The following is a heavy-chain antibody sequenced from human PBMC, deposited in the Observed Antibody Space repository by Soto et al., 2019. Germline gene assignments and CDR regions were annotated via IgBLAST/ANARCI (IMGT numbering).Heavy chain of an antibody. D-gene: IGHD6-13*01. CDR2: IYPGDSDT. J-gene: IGHJ4*02. CDR3: ARMMAASGTAFDY. CDR1: GYSFISYW. Sequence: EVQLVQSGAEVKKPGESLKISCKASGYSFISYWIGWVRQMPGKGLEWMWIIYPGDSDTRYSPSCQGQVTISADKSTSTAYLQWSSLKASDTATYYCARMMAASGTAFDYWGQGALVTVSS. V-gene: IGHV5-51*01.